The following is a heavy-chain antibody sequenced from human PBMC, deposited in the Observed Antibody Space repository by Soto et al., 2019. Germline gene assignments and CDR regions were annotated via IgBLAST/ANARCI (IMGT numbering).Heavy chain of an antibody. CDR2: ISAYNGNT. CDR3: ARVSPFFGGDGMDV. D-gene: IGHD3-3*01. CDR1: GYTFTSYG. J-gene: IGHJ6*02. V-gene: IGHV1-18*01. Sequence: ASVKRSCKASGYTFTSYGISWVRQAPGQGLEWMGWISAYNGNTNYAQKLQGRVTMTTDTSTSTAYMELRSLRSDDTAVYYCARVSPFFGGDGMDVCGQGTTVTVSS.